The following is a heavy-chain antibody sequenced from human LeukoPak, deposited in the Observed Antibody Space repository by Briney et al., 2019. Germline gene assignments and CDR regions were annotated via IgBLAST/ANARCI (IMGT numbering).Heavy chain of an antibody. CDR3: ARPPTYYYDSSGLGNWFDP. J-gene: IGHJ5*02. V-gene: IGHV1-2*06. Sequence: ASVKVSCKASGYTFTGYYMHWARQAPGQGLEWMGRINPNSGGTNYAEKFQGRVTMTRDTSISTAYMELSRLRSDDTAVYYCARPPTYYYDSSGLGNWFDPWGQGTLVTVSS. D-gene: IGHD3-22*01. CDR1: GYTFTGYY. CDR2: INPNSGGT.